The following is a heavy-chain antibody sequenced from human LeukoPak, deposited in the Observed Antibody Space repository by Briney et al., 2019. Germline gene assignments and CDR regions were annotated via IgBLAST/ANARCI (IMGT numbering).Heavy chain of an antibody. CDR2: IYYSGST. J-gene: IGHJ5*02. Sequence: PSETLSLTCTVSGGSISRSSNYWGWIRQPPGKGLEWIGSIYYSGSTYYNPSLKSRVSISVDTSKHQFSLQLRSVTAADTAVYYCARAAEQLVLNWFDPWGQGTLVIVSS. D-gene: IGHD6-13*01. V-gene: IGHV4-39*07. CDR1: GGSISRSSNY. CDR3: ARAAEQLVLNWFDP.